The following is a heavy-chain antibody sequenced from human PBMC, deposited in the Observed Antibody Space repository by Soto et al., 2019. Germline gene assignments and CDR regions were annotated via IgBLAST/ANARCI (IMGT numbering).Heavy chain of an antibody. J-gene: IGHJ5*02. D-gene: IGHD3-16*01. CDR2: MFYSGRS. V-gene: IGHV4-59*08. Sequence: SETLSLTCSVSGASMTDYYGSCVRQPPGKGLEWVVYMFYSGRSNYNSSLNNRVAISVDTSKNEISMKLRSVTAADTAVYFCVRSGHSFGGAAWGQGILVT. CDR3: VRSGHSFGGAA. CDR1: GASMTDYY.